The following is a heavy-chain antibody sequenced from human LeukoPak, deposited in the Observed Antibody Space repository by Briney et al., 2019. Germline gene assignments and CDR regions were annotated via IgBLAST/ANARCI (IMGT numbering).Heavy chain of an antibody. Sequence: GGSLRLSCAASGFTFSSFGMSWVRQAPGKGLEWVAAISGSGERTYYADSVKGRFTISRDNSKNTLYLQMNSLRAEDTAVYYCAKGGGWLYYFDYWGQGTLVTVSS. CDR3: AKGGGWLYYFDY. D-gene: IGHD4-23*01. V-gene: IGHV3-23*01. J-gene: IGHJ4*02. CDR1: GFTFSSFG. CDR2: ISGSGERT.